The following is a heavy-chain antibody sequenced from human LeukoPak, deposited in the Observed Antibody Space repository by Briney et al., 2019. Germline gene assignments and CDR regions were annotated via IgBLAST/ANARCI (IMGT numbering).Heavy chain of an antibody. CDR1: GFTFDDYA. D-gene: IGHD2-21*01. V-gene: IGHV3-9*01. Sequence: PGGSLRLSCAASGFTFDDYAMHWVRQAPGKGLEWVSGISWNSGSIGYADSVKGRFTISRDNSKNTLYLQMNSLRAEDTAVYYCAKDNGISGRESFYFDYWGQGTLVTVSS. CDR2: ISWNSGSI. CDR3: AKDNGISGRESFYFDY. J-gene: IGHJ4*02.